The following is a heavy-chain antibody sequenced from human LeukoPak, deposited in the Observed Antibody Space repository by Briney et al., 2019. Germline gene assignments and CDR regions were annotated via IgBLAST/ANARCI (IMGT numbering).Heavy chain of an antibody. V-gene: IGHV3-23*01. CDR3: ATGYCSGGSCYYFDY. J-gene: IGHJ4*02. CDR2: ISGSGGST. CDR1: GFTFSSYA. Sequence: GGLRLSCAASGFTFSSYAMSWVRQAPGKGLEWVSAISGSGGSTYYADSVKGRFTISRDNSKNTLYLQMNSLRAEDTAVYYCATGYCSGGSCYYFDYWGQGTLVIVSS. D-gene: IGHD2-15*01.